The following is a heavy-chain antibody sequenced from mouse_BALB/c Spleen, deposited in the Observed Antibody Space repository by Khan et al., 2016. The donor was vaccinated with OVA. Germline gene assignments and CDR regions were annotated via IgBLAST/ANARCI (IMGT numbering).Heavy chain of an antibody. CDR1: GYTFTRFY. CDR2: INPSNGDT. D-gene: IGHD1-1*02. J-gene: IGHJ3*01. Sequence: QVQLQQSGAELVKPGASVKISCKASGYTFTRFYMYWVKQRPGQGLEWIGGINPSNGDTHFYEKFKSKATLTVDKSSTTAYMQFSSLTSEDSAVYYCARSGYGHPFAYWGQGTLVTVSA. V-gene: IGHV1S81*02. CDR3: ARSGYGHPFAY.